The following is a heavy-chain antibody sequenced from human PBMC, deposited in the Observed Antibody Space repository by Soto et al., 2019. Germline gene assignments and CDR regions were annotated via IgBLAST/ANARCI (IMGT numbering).Heavy chain of an antibody. V-gene: IGHV1-69*12. CDR1: GGTFNSYA. Sequence: QVQLVQSGAEVKKPGSSVKVSCKASGGTFNSYAISWVRQAPGQGLEWMGGIIPIFGTADYAQKFQGRVTMTAVESTRTAYMGLSSLRSEDTAVYYCARHYDSGGYYDRGLDYWGQGTLVTVSS. D-gene: IGHD3-22*01. CDR3: ARHYDSGGYYDRGLDY. CDR2: IIPIFGTA. J-gene: IGHJ4*02.